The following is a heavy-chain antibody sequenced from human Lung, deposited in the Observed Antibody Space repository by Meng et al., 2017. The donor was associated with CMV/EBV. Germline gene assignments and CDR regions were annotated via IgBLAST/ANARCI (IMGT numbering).Heavy chain of an antibody. CDR3: ARRGEDSTLPDYYCYGMDD. V-gene: IGHV5-51*01. CDR1: GYTFTKYW. D-gene: IGHD6-6*01. CDR2: VYPGDSGM. Sequence: GGSXRLXCKGSGYTFTKYWIGWVRQMPGKGLEWMGIVYPGDSGMRYSPSFQGQVTISADKSINTSYLQWSSLKATDSAMYYCARRGEDSTLPDYYCYGMDDWXQETXVTV. J-gene: IGHJ6*02.